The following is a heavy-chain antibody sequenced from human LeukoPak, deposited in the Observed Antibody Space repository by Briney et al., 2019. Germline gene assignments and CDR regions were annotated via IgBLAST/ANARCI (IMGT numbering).Heavy chain of an antibody. V-gene: IGHV3-30*03. CDR2: ISSDGNDK. J-gene: IGHJ4*02. D-gene: IGHD5-18*01. CDR3: TTKVIRGDRGDDDDG. Sequence: GGSLRLSCAAAGVTFSSYGMHWVRQAPGKGLESVALISSDGNDKLYGDSVKGRFSLIRDDSKKTLYLHMNRQGDEETGVYCCTTKVIRGDRGDDDDGWGRGSLVTVSS. CDR1: GVTFSSYG.